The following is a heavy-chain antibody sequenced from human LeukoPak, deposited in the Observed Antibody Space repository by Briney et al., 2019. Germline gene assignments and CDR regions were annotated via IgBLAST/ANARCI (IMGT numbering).Heavy chain of an antibody. CDR2: ISHSGST. D-gene: IGHD5-18*01. J-gene: IGHJ4*02. V-gene: IGHV4-34*01. Sequence: SETLSLTCAVYGGSFSGYYWSWIRQPPGKGLEWIGEISHSGSTNYNPSLKSRVTISVDTSKNQFSLKLSSVTAADTAVYYCARDSSGIDYWGQGTLVTVSS. CDR1: GGSFSGYY. CDR3: ARDSSGIDY.